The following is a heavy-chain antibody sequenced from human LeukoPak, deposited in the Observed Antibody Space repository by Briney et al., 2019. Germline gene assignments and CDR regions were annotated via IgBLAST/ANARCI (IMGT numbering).Heavy chain of an antibody. D-gene: IGHD1-26*01. CDR1: GFTFSKSW. Sequence: GGSLRLSCAASGFTFSKSWMSWVRQAPGKGLEWVANIKEDGTEIYYMDSEKGRFTISRDNAKNSLYLQMNSLRAEDTAVYYCTRDGRPLDYWGQGTLVTVSS. CDR2: IKEDGTEI. J-gene: IGHJ4*02. V-gene: IGHV3-7*01. CDR3: TRDGRPLDY.